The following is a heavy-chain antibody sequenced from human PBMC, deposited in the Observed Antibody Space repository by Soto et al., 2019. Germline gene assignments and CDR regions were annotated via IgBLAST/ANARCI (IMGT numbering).Heavy chain of an antibody. V-gene: IGHV1-69*01. D-gene: IGHD6-13*01. Sequence: QVQLVQSGAEVKKPGSSVNVSCKASGGTFSSYAISWVRQAPGQGLEYMGGIITMFGTTNYAQKFRGRVTITADESTSTAYMELSSLRSDDTAVYYCARASGSSWYNWFDPWGQGTLVTVSS. CDR3: ARASGSSWYNWFDP. CDR2: IITMFGTT. J-gene: IGHJ5*02. CDR1: GGTFSSYA.